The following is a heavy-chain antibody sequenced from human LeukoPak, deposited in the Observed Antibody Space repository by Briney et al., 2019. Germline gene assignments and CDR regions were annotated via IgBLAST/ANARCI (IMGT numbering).Heavy chain of an antibody. J-gene: IGHJ4*02. V-gene: IGHV4-4*02. CDR3: ARGRLWLDY. CDR1: GDSISSSNW. Sequence: SGTLSLTCGVSGDSISSSNWWSWVRPPPGKGLEWIAEIYHSGSTNYNPSLKSRVSISVDKSKNQFSLKVTSVTAADTAVYYCARGRLWLDYWGQGTLVTVSS. D-gene: IGHD4/OR15-4a*01. CDR2: IYHSGST.